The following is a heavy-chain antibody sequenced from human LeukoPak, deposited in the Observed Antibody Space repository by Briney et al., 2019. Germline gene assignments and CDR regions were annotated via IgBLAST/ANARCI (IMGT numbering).Heavy chain of an antibody. CDR1: GDSVSSNSAT. D-gene: IGHD6-19*01. Sequence: SQTLSLTCAISGDSVSSNSATWNWIRQSPSRGLEWLGRTYYRSKWYNDYAVSVKSRITINPDTSKIQFSLQLNSVTPEDTAVYYCARAGYSSGWYNFGFDYWGQGTLVTVSS. CDR3: ARAGYSSGWYNFGFDY. J-gene: IGHJ4*02. CDR2: TYYRSKWYN. V-gene: IGHV6-1*01.